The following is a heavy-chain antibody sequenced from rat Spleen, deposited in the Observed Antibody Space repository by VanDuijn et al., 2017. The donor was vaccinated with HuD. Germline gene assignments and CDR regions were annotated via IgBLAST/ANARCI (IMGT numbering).Heavy chain of an antibody. CDR1: GFTVRNYG. CDR3: ARHGGDSKYYFDH. J-gene: IGHJ2*01. Sequence: EVQLVESGGGFVQPGRSLQLSCTASGFTVRNYGLAWVRQTPTMGLEWVASISYDGSSIYYRDSVKGRFTISRDNAKATLYLEIDSLRSEDTATYYCARHGGDSKYYFDHWGRGVMVTVSS. V-gene: IGHV5-29*01. CDR2: ISYDGSSI. D-gene: IGHD1-1*01.